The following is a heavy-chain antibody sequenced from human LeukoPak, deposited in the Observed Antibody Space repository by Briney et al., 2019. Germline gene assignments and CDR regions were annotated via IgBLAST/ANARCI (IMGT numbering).Heavy chain of an antibody. CDR3: ARETLLDY. J-gene: IGHJ4*02. Sequence: SGGSLRLSCAASGFTFSSYSMNWVRQAPGKGLEWVSYISSGSSTISYADSVKGRFTISRDNAKNSLYLQMNSLRAEDTAVYYCARETLLDYWGQGTLVTVSS. V-gene: IGHV3-48*01. CDR2: ISSGSSTI. CDR1: GFTFSSYS.